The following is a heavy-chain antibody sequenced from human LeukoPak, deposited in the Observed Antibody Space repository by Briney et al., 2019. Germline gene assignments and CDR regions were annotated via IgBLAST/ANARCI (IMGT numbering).Heavy chain of an antibody. V-gene: IGHV5-51*01. CDR3: ARRSHYASDY. Sequence: GESLKISCKASGYSFSTYWIAWVRQKPGKGLEWMGIISPGDSNTRYSPSFQGQVTISVDTSISTAYLQWSSLKASDTAIYYCARRSHYASDYWGQGALLTVSS. D-gene: IGHD4-11*01. J-gene: IGHJ4*02. CDR1: GYSFSTYW. CDR2: ISPGDSNT.